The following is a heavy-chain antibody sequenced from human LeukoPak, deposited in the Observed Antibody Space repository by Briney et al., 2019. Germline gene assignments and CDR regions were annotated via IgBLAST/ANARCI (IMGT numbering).Heavy chain of an antibody. CDR2: IDQDGTEK. CDR1: GFTFSSYW. D-gene: IGHD5-12*01. CDR3: ARLYDSKRDHNGYGY. Sequence: GGSLRLSCAASGFTFSSYWMSWVRQAAGKGLEWVANIDQDGTEKYYVDSVKGRFTVSRDNAKNSLYLQMNSLRAEDTAVYYCARLYDSKRDHNGYGYWGQGTLVTVSS. V-gene: IGHV3-7*02. J-gene: IGHJ4*02.